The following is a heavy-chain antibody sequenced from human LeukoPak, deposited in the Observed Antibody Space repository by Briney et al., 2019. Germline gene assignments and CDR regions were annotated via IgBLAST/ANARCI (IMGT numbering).Heavy chain of an antibody. CDR1: GGSISSSSYY. CDR2: IYYSGST. J-gene: IGHJ3*02. D-gene: IGHD2-15*01. CDR3: ARHNDIVVVVAASDDAFDI. Sequence: PSETLSLTCIVSGGSISSSSYYWGWIRQPPGKGLEWIGSIYYSGSTYYNPSLKSRVTISVDTSKNQFSLKLSSVTAADTAVYYCARHNDIVVVVAASDDAFDIWGQGTMVTVSS. V-gene: IGHV4-39*01.